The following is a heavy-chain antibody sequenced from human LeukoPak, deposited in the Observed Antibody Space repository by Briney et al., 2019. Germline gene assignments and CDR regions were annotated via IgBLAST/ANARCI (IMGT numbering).Heavy chain of an antibody. Sequence: GSLRLSCAASGFTFSSYWMSWVRQPPGKGLEWIGEINHSGSTNYNPSLKSRVTISVDTSKNQFSLKLSSVTAADTAVYYCARRYYDFWSGSYYMDVWGKGTTVTVSS. CDR1: GFTFSSYW. CDR2: INHSGST. D-gene: IGHD3-3*01. V-gene: IGHV4-34*01. J-gene: IGHJ6*03. CDR3: ARRYYDFWSGSYYMDV.